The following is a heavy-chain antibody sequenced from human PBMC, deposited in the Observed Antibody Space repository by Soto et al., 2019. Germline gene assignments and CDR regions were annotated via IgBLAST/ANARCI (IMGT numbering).Heavy chain of an antibody. CDR3: ARASRRLVLDP. D-gene: IGHD3-16*02. CDR1: GGSISSGDYY. CDR2: IYYSGST. Sequence: LSLTCTVSGGSISSGDYYWSWIRQPPGKGLEWIGYIYYSGSTYYNPSLKSRVTISVDTSKNQFSLKLSSVTAADTAVYYCARASRRLVLDPWGQGTLVTVSS. V-gene: IGHV4-30-4*01. J-gene: IGHJ5*02.